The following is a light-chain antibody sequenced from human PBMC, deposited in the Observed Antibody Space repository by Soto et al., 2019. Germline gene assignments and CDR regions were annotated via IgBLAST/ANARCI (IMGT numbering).Light chain of an antibody. J-gene: IGKJ2*01. Sequence: LXASVGDRVTITCRASQSISSWLAWYQQKPGKAPKLLIYKASSLESGVPSRFSGSGSGTEFTLTISSLQPDDFATYYCQQYNSYPYTFGQGTKLEIK. CDR1: QSISSW. CDR2: KAS. CDR3: QQYNSYPYT. V-gene: IGKV1-5*03.